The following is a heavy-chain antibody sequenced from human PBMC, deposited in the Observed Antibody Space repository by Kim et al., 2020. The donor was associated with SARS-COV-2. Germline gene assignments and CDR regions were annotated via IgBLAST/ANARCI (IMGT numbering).Heavy chain of an antibody. D-gene: IGHD3-22*01. Sequence: SETLSLTCTVSGQSITSGYYWGWIRQPPGKGLEWIGTIHHSGSTYYNPSLKSRVTMSVDTSKNQFSLNLNSVTAADTAVYYCASDSHTWYRFDYWGQAAVASVSS. CDR2: IHHSGST. CDR1: GQSITSGYY. V-gene: IGHV4-38-2*02. CDR3: ASDSHTWYRFDY. J-gene: IGHJ4*02.